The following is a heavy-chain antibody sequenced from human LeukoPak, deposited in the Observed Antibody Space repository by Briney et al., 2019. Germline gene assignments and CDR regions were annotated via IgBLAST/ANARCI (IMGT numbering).Heavy chain of an antibody. V-gene: IGHV3-9*01. CDR3: AKDQDYGGNSGYFDS. Sequence: DSLKGRFTISRDNAKNSLYLQMNSLTPEDTALYYCAKDQDYGGNSGYFDSWGQGTLVTVSS. D-gene: IGHD4-23*01. J-gene: IGHJ4*02.